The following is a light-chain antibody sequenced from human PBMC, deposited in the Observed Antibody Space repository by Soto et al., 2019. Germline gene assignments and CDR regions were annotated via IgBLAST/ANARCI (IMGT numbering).Light chain of an antibody. Sequence: QSALTQPPSVSGAPGQRVTISCTGSSSNIGAGYDVHWYQQLPGTAPKLLIYGNSNRPSGVPDRFSGSKSGTSASLAITGLQAEDEADYYCQSYDSNLSVVFGGGTK. V-gene: IGLV1-40*01. CDR3: QSYDSNLSVV. J-gene: IGLJ2*01. CDR2: GNS. CDR1: SSNIGAGYD.